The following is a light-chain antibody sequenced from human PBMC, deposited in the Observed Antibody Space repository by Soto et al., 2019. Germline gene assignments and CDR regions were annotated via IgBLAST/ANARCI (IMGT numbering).Light chain of an antibody. V-gene: IGKV3-11*01. CDR2: DAS. CDR3: QQRNYWPIT. Sequence: EIVLTQSPATLSLSPGERATLFCRASQSVGSYLAWYQQKPGQAPRLLIYDASNRATGIPARFSGSGSGTDFTLTIISLEPEDFAVYYCQQRNYWPITFGQGTRLEIK. J-gene: IGKJ5*01. CDR1: QSVGSY.